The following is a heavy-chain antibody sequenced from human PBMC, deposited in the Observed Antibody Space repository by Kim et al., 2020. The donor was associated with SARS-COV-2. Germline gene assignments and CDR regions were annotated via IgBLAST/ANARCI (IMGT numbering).Heavy chain of an antibody. J-gene: IGHJ1*01. Sequence: SETLSLTCTVSGDSLSSDYWSWNRQPAGKGLEWIGRIYTSGRTNYNPSLQSRVTMSVDMSKNQFSLKLSSVTAADTAVYYCASSLGHWRQATLVTVSS. CDR2: IYTSGRT. CDR3: ASSLGH. CDR1: GDSLSSDY. D-gene: IGHD3-16*02. V-gene: IGHV4-4*07.